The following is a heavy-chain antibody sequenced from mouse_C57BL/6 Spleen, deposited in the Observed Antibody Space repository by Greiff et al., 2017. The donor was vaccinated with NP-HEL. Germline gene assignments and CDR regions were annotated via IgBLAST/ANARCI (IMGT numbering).Heavy chain of an antibody. CDR2: INPNNGGT. J-gene: IGHJ1*03. V-gene: IGHV1-18*01. CDR1: GYTFTDYN. Sequence: VQLQQPGPELVKPGASVKIPCKASGYTFTDYNMDWVKQSHGKSLEWIGDINPNNGGTIYNQKFKGKDTLTVDKSSSTAYMELRSLTSEDTAVYYCARLGYYGSSPWYFDVWGTGTTVTVSS. CDR3: ARLGYYGSSPWYFDV. D-gene: IGHD1-1*01.